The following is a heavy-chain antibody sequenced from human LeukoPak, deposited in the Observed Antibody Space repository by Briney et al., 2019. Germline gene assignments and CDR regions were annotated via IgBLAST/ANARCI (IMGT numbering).Heavy chain of an antibody. D-gene: IGHD4-17*01. Sequence: GASVKVSCKASGYTFTSYAMNWVRQAPGQGLEWMGIINPSGGSTSYAQKFQGRVTMTRDTSTSTVYMELSSLRSEDTAVYYCARRGGSVTSTSPYNWFDPWGQGTLVTVSS. J-gene: IGHJ5*02. CDR1: GYTFTSYA. V-gene: IGHV1-46*01. CDR3: ARRGGSVTSTSPYNWFDP. CDR2: INPSGGST.